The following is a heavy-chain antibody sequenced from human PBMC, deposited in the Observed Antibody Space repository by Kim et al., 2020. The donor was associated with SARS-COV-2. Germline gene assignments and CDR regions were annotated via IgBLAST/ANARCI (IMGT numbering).Heavy chain of an antibody. CDR1: GGSISSSSYY. J-gene: IGHJ4*02. V-gene: IGHV4-39*01. Sequence: SETLSLTCTVSGGSISSSSYYWGWIRQPPGKGLEWIGSIYYSGSTYYNPSLKSRVTISVDTSKNQFSLKLSSVTAADTAVYYCAVLGTRWLQLYYFDYWGQGTLVTVSS. CDR3: AVLGTRWLQLYYFDY. CDR2: IYYSGST. D-gene: IGHD1-1*01.